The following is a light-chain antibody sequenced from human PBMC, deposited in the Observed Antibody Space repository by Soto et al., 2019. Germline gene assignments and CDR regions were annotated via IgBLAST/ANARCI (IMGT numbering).Light chain of an antibody. CDR3: QQYNNWPPLT. V-gene: IGKV3-15*01. CDR2: GAS. Sequence: EIVMTQSPATLSVSPGERATLSCRASQSVSSNLAWYQQKPGQAPRLLIYGASTRATGXPARFSGSGSGTXXXXXXXXXXXEXFAVYYCQQYNNWPPLTFGGGTKVEIK. CDR1: QSVSSN. J-gene: IGKJ4*01.